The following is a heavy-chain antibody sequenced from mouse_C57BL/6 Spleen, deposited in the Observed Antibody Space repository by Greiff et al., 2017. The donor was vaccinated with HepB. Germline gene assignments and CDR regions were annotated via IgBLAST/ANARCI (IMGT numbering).Heavy chain of an antibody. V-gene: IGHV1-7*01. CDR3: ARPEYDCSSYDYSDY. CDR2: INPSSGYT. D-gene: IGHD1-1*01. Sequence: VQLQQSGAELAKPGASVKLSCKASGYTFTSYWMHWVKQRPGQGLEWIGYINPSSGYTKYNQKFKDKATLTADKSSSTAYMQLSSLTYEDSAVFYCARPEYDCSSYDYSDYWGQGTTLTVAS. J-gene: IGHJ2*01. CDR1: GYTFTSYW.